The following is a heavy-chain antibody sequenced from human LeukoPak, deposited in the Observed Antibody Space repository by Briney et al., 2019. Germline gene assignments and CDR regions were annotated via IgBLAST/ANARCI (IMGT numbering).Heavy chain of an antibody. D-gene: IGHD5-18*01. CDR3: ARAVRVDTAMIDWFDP. V-gene: IGHV4-61*02. Sequence: SETLSLTCTVSGDSISSGSHFWFWIRQPAGKGLEWIGRTYTTGSTNYSPSLKSRVTISVDTSKNQFSLKLKSVTAADTAVYYCARAVRVDTAMIDWFDPWGQGTLVTVSS. J-gene: IGHJ5*02. CDR2: TYTTGST. CDR1: GDSISSGSHF.